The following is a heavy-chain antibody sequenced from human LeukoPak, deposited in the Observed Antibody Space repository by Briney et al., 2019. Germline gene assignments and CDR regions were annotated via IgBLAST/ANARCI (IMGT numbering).Heavy chain of an antibody. Sequence: GGSLRLSCAASGFTFSSYSMNWVRQAPGKGLEWVSYIDSSSSTIYYADSVKGRFTISRDNAKSSLYLQMNSLRDEDTAVYYCARYQYSSGQMFDYWGQGTLVTVSS. J-gene: IGHJ4*02. D-gene: IGHD6-19*01. V-gene: IGHV3-48*02. CDR2: IDSSSSTI. CDR1: GFTFSSYS. CDR3: ARYQYSSGQMFDY.